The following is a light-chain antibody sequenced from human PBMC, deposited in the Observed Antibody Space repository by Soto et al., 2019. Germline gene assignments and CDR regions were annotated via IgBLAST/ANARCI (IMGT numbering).Light chain of an antibody. CDR3: LQDYGDSWT. V-gene: IGKV1-6*01. Sequence: QMTQSPSSLSASVGEKIIITCRASRDVGSDVSWYQQKPGQAPKLLIYAASNLYTGVPSRFSGSRSGTKFTLTISSLQPEDFASYYCLQDYGDSWTFGQGTK. CDR2: AAS. J-gene: IGKJ1*01. CDR1: RDVGSD.